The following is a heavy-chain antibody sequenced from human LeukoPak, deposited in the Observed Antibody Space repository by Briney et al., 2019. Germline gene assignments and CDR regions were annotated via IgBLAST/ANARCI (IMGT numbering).Heavy chain of an antibody. Sequence: ASVNVSCKASGGTFSSYAISWVRQAPGQGLEWMGGIIPIFGTANYAQKFQGRVTITADESTSTAYMELSSLRSEDTAVYYCAREFGPTDSPYYYMDVWGKGTTVTVSS. J-gene: IGHJ6*03. CDR1: GGTFSSYA. D-gene: IGHD3-10*01. CDR3: AREFGPTDSPYYYMDV. V-gene: IGHV1-69*13. CDR2: IIPIFGTA.